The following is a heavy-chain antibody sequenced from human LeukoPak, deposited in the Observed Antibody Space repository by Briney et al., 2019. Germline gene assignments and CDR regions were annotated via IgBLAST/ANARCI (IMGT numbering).Heavy chain of an antibody. CDR2: IYPVDSDT. J-gene: IGHJ4*02. Sequence: GRSLRLSRKGSGYSFTSYWIGSVRQMPGKGLEWMGIIYPVDSDTRYSPSFQGQVTISADKSISTAYLQWSSLKASDTAMYYCARQVEGTAMVPFDYWGQGTLVTVSS. CDR1: GYSFTSYW. CDR3: ARQVEGTAMVPFDY. V-gene: IGHV5-51*01. D-gene: IGHD5-18*01.